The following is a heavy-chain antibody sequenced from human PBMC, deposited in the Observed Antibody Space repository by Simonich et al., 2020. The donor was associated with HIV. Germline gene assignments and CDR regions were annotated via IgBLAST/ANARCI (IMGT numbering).Heavy chain of an antibody. CDR2: ISWNSVSI. V-gene: IGHV3-9*03. D-gene: IGHD6-6*01. Sequence: EVQLVESGGGLVQPGRSLRLSCAASGFTFDDYAMHWVRQVPGKGLGWVAGISWNSVSIGYADSVKGRFTISRDNAKNSLYLQMNSLRAEDMALYYCAKDRYSSSSGSFDYWGQGTLVTVSS. CDR1: GFTFDDYA. J-gene: IGHJ4*02. CDR3: AKDRYSSSSGSFDY.